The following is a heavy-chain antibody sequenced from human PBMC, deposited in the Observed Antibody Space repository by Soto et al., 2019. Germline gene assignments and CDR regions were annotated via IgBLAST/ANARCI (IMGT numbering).Heavy chain of an antibody. CDR3: TTHRISSWYYFDY. V-gene: IGHV3-15*07. CDR2: IKSKTDGGTT. D-gene: IGHD6-13*01. Sequence: GGSLRLSCAASGFTFSNAWMNWVRQAPGKGLEWVGRIKSKTDGGTTDYAAPVKGRFTISRDDSKNTLYLQMNSLKTEDTAVYYCTTHRISSWYYFDYWGQGTLVTVSS. J-gene: IGHJ4*02. CDR1: GFTFSNAW.